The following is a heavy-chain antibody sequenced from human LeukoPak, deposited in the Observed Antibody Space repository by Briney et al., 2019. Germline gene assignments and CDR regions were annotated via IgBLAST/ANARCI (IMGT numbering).Heavy chain of an antibody. CDR2: IFYSGST. J-gene: IGHJ4*02. CDR1: GVSISGYY. V-gene: IGHV4-59*01. D-gene: IGHD1-26*01. Sequence: SETLSLTCTVSGVSISGYYWIWIRQPPGKGLEWIGYIFYSGSTNYNPSLKSRVTISVDTSKNQFSLKLSSVTAADTAVYYCARGEWDLLFDYWGQGTLVTVSS. CDR3: ARGEWDLLFDY.